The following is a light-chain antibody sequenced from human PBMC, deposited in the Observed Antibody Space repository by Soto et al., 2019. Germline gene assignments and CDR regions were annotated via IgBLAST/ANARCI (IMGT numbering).Light chain of an antibody. CDR2: EVN. V-gene: IGLV2-14*01. CDR3: SSYTSTSTV. CDR1: SNDFGIYNY. Sequence: QSALTQPASVSGSPGQSISISCTGTSNDFGIYNYVSWYQQYPGKAPKLMIYEVNNRLSGVSNRFSGSKSGNTASLTISGLQAEDEAYYYCSSYTSTSTVFGGGTKLTVL. J-gene: IGLJ2*01.